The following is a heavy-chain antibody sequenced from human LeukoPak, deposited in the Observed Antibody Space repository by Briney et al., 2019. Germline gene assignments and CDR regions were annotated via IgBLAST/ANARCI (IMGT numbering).Heavy chain of an antibody. J-gene: IGHJ4*02. CDR1: GGTFSSYA. Sequence: SVKVSCKASGGTFSSYAISWVRQAPGQGLEWMGRIIPILGIANYAQKFQGRVTITADKSTSTAYMELSSLRSEDTAVYYCARAPSGNNHYYLDDYWGQGTLVTVSS. D-gene: IGHD2/OR15-2a*01. CDR3: ARAPSGNNHYYLDDY. CDR2: IIPILGIA. V-gene: IGHV1-69*04.